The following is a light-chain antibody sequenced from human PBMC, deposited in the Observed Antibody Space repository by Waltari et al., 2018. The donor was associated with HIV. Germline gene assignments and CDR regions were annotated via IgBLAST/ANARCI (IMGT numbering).Light chain of an antibody. CDR3: QQYNNWRT. CDR2: DAY. Sequence: IVMTQSPATLSVSPGKRPTLSCRASQGVSNTLACYQQKPGQAPRLLMYDAYTRVTGIPARVSGSGSGTDFTLTNSSLQSGDFAIYYCQQYNNWRTFGGGTKVEIK. CDR1: QGVSNT. V-gene: IGKV3-15*01. J-gene: IGKJ4*02.